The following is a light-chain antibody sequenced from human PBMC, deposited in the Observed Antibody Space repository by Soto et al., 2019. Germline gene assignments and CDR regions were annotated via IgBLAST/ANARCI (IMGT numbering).Light chain of an antibody. J-gene: IGKJ4*01. CDR2: HAS. CDR3: QQYNNWPLT. Sequence: EIVMTQSPATLSVSPGERATLSCRASQSVSSNLAWYQQKPGQAPRLLIYHASTRATGIPARLSGSGSGTEFTLTISSLQSEDFAVYYCQQYNNWPLTFGGGTNVEIK. CDR1: QSVSSN. V-gene: IGKV3-15*01.